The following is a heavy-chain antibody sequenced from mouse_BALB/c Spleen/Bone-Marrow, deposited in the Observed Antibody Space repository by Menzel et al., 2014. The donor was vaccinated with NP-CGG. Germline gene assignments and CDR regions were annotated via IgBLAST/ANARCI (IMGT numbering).Heavy chain of an antibody. CDR1: GFTFSSYG. V-gene: IGHV5-6*01. CDR3: ARQTYYDYDGYFDY. J-gene: IGHJ2*01. D-gene: IGHD2-4*01. Sequence: EVQLVESGGDSVKPGGSLKLSCAASGFTFSSYGMSWVRQTPDKRLEWVATISGGGSYTYYPDSVKGRFTISRDNAKNTLYLQMSSLKSEDTAMYYCARQTYYDYDGYFDYWGQGTTLTVSS. CDR2: ISGGGSYT.